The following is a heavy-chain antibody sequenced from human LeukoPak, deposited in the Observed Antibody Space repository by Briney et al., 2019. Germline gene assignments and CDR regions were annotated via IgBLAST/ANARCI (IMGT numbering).Heavy chain of an antibody. CDR1: GYTFTSYA. CDR3: ARVNYGSDPEYYFDY. Sequence: ASVKVSCKASGYTFTSYAMHWVRQAPGQRLEWMGWINAGNGNTKYSQKFQGRVTITRDTSASTAYMELSSLRSEDTAVYYCARVNYGSDPEYYFDYWGQGTLVTVSS. V-gene: IGHV1-3*01. J-gene: IGHJ4*02. CDR2: INAGNGNT. D-gene: IGHD3-10*01.